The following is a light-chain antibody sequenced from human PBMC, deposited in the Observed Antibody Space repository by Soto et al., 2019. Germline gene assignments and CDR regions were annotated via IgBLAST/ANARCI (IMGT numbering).Light chain of an antibody. V-gene: IGKV3-20*01. J-gene: IGKJ4*01. CDR3: QQFSSYPLT. CDR1: QTVRNNY. CDR2: DAS. Sequence: EFVLTQSPGTLSLSPGEGATLSCRASQTVRNNYLAWYQQKPGQAPRLLIYDASSRATGIPDRFSGGGSGTDFTLTISRLEPEDFAVYYCQQFSSYPLTFXGGTKADIK.